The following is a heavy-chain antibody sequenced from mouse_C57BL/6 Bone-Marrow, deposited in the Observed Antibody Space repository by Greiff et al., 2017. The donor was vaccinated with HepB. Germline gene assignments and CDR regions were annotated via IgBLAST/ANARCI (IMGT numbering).Heavy chain of an antibody. Sequence: EVKVVESGGGLVQPGGSLKLSCAASGFTFSDYYMYWVRQTPEKRLEWVAYISNGGGSTYYPDTVKGRFTISRDNAKNTLYLQMSRLKSEDTAMYYCARLVAYYFDYWGQGTTLTVSS. CDR2: ISNGGGST. D-gene: IGHD1-1*01. J-gene: IGHJ2*01. CDR1: GFTFSDYY. CDR3: ARLVAYYFDY. V-gene: IGHV5-12*01.